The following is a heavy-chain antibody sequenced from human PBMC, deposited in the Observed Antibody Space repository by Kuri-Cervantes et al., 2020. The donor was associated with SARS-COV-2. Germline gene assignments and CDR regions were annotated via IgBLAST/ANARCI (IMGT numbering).Heavy chain of an antibody. V-gene: IGHV4-59*01. J-gene: IGHJ4*02. CDR3: ARVESGSYYAFDY. CDR1: GGSISSFY. D-gene: IGHD1-26*01. CDR2: VYYSGST. Sequence: SETLSLTCTVSGGSISSFYWTWIRQPPGTGLEWIGNVYYSGSTNYNPSLKSRVTISVDTSKNQFSLKLSSVTAADTAVYYCARVESGSYYAFDYWGQGALVTVSS.